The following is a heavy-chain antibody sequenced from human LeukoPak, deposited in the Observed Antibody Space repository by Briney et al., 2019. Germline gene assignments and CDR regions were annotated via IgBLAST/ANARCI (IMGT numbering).Heavy chain of an antibody. CDR2: ISSSSSNM. D-gene: IGHD6-6*01. Sequence: GGSLRLSCAASGFTFSSYSMNWVRQAPGKGLEWVSYISSSSSNMYYADSVKGRFTISRDSAKNSLYLQMNSLRAEDTAVYYCARGYSSSSGRSFDYRGQGTLVIVSS. V-gene: IGHV3-48*01. CDR3: ARGYSSSSGRSFDY. J-gene: IGHJ4*02. CDR1: GFTFSSYS.